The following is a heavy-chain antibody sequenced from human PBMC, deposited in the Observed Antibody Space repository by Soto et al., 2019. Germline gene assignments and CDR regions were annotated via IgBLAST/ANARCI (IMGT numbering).Heavy chain of an antibody. CDR3: AKVTAAAGPNDAFDI. J-gene: IGHJ3*02. D-gene: IGHD6-13*01. Sequence: GGSLRLSCGASGFTLSSYAMSWVRQAPGKGLEWVSAISGSGGSTYYADSVKGRFTISRDNSKNTLYLQMNSLRAEDTAVYYCAKVTAAAGPNDAFDIWGQGTMVTVSS. CDR2: ISGSGGST. CDR1: GFTLSSYA. V-gene: IGHV3-23*01.